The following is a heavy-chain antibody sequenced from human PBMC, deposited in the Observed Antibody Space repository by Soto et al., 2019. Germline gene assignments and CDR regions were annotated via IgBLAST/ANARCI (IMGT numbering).Heavy chain of an antibody. J-gene: IGHJ4*02. Sequence: GGSLRLSCAASGFTFDDYAMHWVRQAPGKGLEWVSGISWNSGSIGYADSVKGRFTISRDNAKNSLYLQMNSLRAEDTALYYCAKDMGRGYSGYDRGLDYWGQGTLGTVSS. V-gene: IGHV3-9*01. CDR2: ISWNSGSI. CDR3: AKDMGRGYSGYDRGLDY. D-gene: IGHD5-12*01. CDR1: GFTFDDYA.